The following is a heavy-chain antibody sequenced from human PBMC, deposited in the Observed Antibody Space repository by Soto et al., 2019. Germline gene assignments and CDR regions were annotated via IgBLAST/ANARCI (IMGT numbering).Heavy chain of an antibody. CDR1: GGSISSYY. Sequence: SETLSLTCTVSGGSISSYYWSWIRQPPGKGLEWIGYIYYSGSTYYNPSLKSRVTISVDTSKNQFSLKLSSVTAADTAVYYCATLYSGSYFIVDYWGQGTLVTVSS. V-gene: IGHV4-59*04. J-gene: IGHJ4*02. CDR2: IYYSGST. D-gene: IGHD1-26*01. CDR3: ATLYSGSYFIVDY.